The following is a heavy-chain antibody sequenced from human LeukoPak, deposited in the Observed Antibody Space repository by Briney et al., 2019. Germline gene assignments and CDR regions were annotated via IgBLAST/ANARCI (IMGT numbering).Heavy chain of an antibody. D-gene: IGHD6-19*01. Sequence: ASVKVSCKASGYTFTGYYMHWVRQAPGQGLEWMGWINPNSGGTNYAQKFQGRVSMTRDTSINTAYMELSRLTSDDTAVYYCARDLYSSGWTDAFDIWGLGTMVTVSS. CDR3: ARDLYSSGWTDAFDI. J-gene: IGHJ3*02. CDR2: INPNSGGT. V-gene: IGHV1-2*02. CDR1: GYTFTGYY.